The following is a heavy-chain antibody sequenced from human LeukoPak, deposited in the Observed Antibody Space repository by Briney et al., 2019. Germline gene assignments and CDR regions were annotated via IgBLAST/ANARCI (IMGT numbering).Heavy chain of an antibody. CDR1: GFTFSSYA. J-gene: IGHJ4*02. Sequence: GGSLRLSCAASGFTFSSYAMSWVRQAPGKGLEWVSAISGSGGSTYYADSVKGRFTISRDNSKNTLYLQMNSLRAEDTAVYYCAKEGYYRGYDSLSPYFDYWGQGTLVTVSS. CDR2: ISGSGGST. D-gene: IGHD5-12*01. CDR3: AKEGYYRGYDSLSPYFDY. V-gene: IGHV3-23*01.